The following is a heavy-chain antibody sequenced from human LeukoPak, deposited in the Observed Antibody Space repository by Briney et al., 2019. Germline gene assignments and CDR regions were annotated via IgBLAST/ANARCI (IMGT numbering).Heavy chain of an antibody. CDR1: GFTLNDAW. CDR3: ATEGVWSYYFDD. J-gene: IGHJ4*02. D-gene: IGHD2-21*01. V-gene: IGHV3-15*01. CDR2: IKSNADGGTI. Sequence: GGSLRLSCATSGFTLNDAWMSWVRQAPGKGLEWIGRIKSNADGGTIDYAAPVKGRFSISRDDSKNLFYLQMNSLKTEDTAVYHCATEGVWSYYFDDWGQGTLVTVSS.